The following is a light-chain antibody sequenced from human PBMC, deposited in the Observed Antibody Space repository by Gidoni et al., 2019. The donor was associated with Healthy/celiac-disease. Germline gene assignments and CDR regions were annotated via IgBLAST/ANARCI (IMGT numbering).Light chain of an antibody. Sequence: EDVLTQSPCTLSLSPGERATLSCRASQSVSSSYLGWYQQKPGQAPRLLIYGASSRATGIPDRFSGSGSGTDFTLTISRLEPEDFAVYYCQQYGSSPLTFGGGTKVEIK. J-gene: IGKJ4*01. V-gene: IGKV3-20*01. CDR1: QSVSSSY. CDR3: QQYGSSPLT. CDR2: GAS.